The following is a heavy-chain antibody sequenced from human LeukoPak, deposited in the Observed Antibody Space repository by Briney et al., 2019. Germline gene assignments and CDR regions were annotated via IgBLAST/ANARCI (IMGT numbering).Heavy chain of an antibody. Sequence: GESLKISCKGSGYSFTSYWIGCVRQMPRKGLEWMGIIYPGDSDTRYSPSFQGQVTISADKSISTAYLQWSSLKASDTAMYYCARSGPRYGGKTLYYGMDVWGQGTTVTVSS. CDR2: IYPGDSDT. V-gene: IGHV5-51*01. J-gene: IGHJ6*02. CDR3: ARSGPRYGGKTLYYGMDV. CDR1: GYSFTSYW. D-gene: IGHD4-23*01.